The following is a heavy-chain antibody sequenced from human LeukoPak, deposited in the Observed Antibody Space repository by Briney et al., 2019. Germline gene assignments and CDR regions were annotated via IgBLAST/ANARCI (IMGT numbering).Heavy chain of an antibody. CDR1: GXTFSSYA. CDR2: ISYDGSNK. Sequence: QPGGSLRLSCAASGXTFSSYAVHWVRQAPGKGLEWVAVISYDGSNKYYADSVKGRFTISRDNSKNTLYLQMNSLRAEDTAVYYCARWDRKWELLFGLTEYYYGMDVWGQGTPVTVSS. V-gene: IGHV3-30-3*01. CDR3: ARWDRKWELLFGLTEYYYGMDV. D-gene: IGHD1-26*01. J-gene: IGHJ6*02.